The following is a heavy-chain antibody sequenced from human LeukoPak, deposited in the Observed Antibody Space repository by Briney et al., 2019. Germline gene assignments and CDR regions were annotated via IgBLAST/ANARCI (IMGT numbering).Heavy chain of an antibody. J-gene: IGHJ5*02. CDR2: IIPILGIA. D-gene: IGHD1-1*01. V-gene: IGHV1-69*02. CDR1: GGTFSSYT. CDR3: ARGYNWNDGEWADWFDP. Sequence: SVKVSFKASGGTFSSYTIRWVRQAPGQGLEWMGRIIPILGIANYAQKFQGRVTITADKSTSTAYMELSSLRSEDTAVYYCARGYNWNDGEWADWFDPWGQGTLVTVSS.